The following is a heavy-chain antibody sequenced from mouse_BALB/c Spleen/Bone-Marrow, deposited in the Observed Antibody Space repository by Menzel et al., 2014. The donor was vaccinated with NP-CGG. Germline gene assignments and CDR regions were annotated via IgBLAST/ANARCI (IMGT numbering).Heavy chain of an antibody. V-gene: IGHV2-2*02. J-gene: IGHJ4*01. CDR3: ARNRDGRYAMDY. Sequence: VKLMESGPDLVQPSQSLSITCTVSGFSLTSYGVHWVRQSPGKGLEWLGVIWSGGSTDYNAAFISRLSISKDNSKSQVFFKMNSLQANDTAIYYCARNRDGRYAMDYWGQGTSVTVSS. D-gene: IGHD2-3*01. CDR1: GFSLTSYG. CDR2: IWSGGST.